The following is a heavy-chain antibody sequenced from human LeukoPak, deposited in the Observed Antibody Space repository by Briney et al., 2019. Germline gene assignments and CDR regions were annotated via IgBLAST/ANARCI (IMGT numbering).Heavy chain of an antibody. CDR1: GFTFSSYG. Sequence: GGSLRLSCAASGFTFSSYGMHWVRQAPGKGLEWVAVIWYDGSNKYYADSVKGRFTISRDNSKNTLYLQMNSLRAEDTAVYYCARDKGYSSSWPHFDYWGQGTLVTVSS. J-gene: IGHJ4*02. D-gene: IGHD6-13*01. V-gene: IGHV3-33*01. CDR2: IWYDGSNK. CDR3: ARDKGYSSSWPHFDY.